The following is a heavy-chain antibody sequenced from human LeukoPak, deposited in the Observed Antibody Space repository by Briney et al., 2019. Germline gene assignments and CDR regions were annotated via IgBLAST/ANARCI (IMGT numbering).Heavy chain of an antibody. Sequence: GRSLRLSCAASGFTFSSYAMHWVRQAPGKGLEWVSYISSSGSTIYYADSVKGRFTISRDNAKNSLYLQMNSLRAEDTAVYYCARDRSYYYDSSGYDTDAFDIWGQGTMVTVSS. D-gene: IGHD3-22*01. CDR2: ISSSGSTI. CDR1: GFTFSSYA. CDR3: ARDRSYYYDSSGYDTDAFDI. J-gene: IGHJ3*02. V-gene: IGHV3-48*04.